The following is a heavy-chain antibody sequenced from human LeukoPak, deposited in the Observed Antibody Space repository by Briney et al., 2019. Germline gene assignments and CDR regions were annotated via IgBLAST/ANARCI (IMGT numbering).Heavy chain of an antibody. V-gene: IGHV1-2*02. J-gene: IGHJ2*01. CDR1: GYTFTGYY. Sequence: ASVKVSCKASGYTFTGYYMHWVRQAPGQGLEWMGWINPNSGGTNYAQKFQGRVTMTRDTSISTAYMELSRLRSDDTAVYYCARDSYYDSSGYSLNWYFDLWGRGTLVTVSS. CDR2: INPNSGGT. CDR3: ARDSYYDSSGYSLNWYFDL. D-gene: IGHD3-22*01.